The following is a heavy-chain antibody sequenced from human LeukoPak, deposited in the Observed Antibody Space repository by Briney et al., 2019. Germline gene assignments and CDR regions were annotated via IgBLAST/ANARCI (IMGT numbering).Heavy chain of an antibody. V-gene: IGHV3-30-3*01. CDR1: GFTFSSYA. J-gene: IGHJ4*02. CDR3: ARPYDGYDLVPFDY. Sequence: PGRSLRLSCAASGFTFSSYAMHWVRQAPGKGLEWVAVISYDGSNKYYADSEKGRFTISRDNSKNTLYLQMNSLRAEDTAVYYCARPYDGYDLVPFDYWGQGTLVTVSS. D-gene: IGHD5-12*01. CDR2: ISYDGSNK.